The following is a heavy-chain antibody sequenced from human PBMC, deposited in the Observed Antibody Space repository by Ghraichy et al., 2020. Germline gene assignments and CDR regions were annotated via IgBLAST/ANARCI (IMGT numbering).Heavy chain of an antibody. V-gene: IGHV3-74*01. CDR2: IDRDGTHT. CDR1: GFTFRNYW. Sequence: GESLNISCAASGFTFRNYWIHWVRQAPGKGLMWVSSIDRDGTHTNYADSVKGRLTISRDNAKNTVYLHMNSLGPEDTAVYFCTRQDTLGYSTWGQGTLVTVSS. CDR3: TRQDTLGYST. J-gene: IGHJ4*02. D-gene: IGHD2/OR15-2a*01.